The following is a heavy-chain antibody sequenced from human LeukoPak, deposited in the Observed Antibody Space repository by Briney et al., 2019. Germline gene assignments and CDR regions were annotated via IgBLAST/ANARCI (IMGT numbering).Heavy chain of an antibody. CDR3: ARGGGLDV. D-gene: IGHD3-16*01. J-gene: IGHJ6*02. CDR1: GFTFSSYW. Sequence: GGSLRLSCAASGFTFSSYWMNWARQAPGKGLEWVASINHNGNVNYYVDSVKGRFTISRDNAKNSLFLQMSNLRAEDTAVYFCARGGGLDVWGQGATVTVSS. V-gene: IGHV3-7*03. CDR2: INHNGNVN.